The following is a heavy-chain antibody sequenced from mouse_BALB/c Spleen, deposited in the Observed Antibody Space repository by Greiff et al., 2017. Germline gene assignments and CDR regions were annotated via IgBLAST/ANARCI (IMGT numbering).Heavy chain of an antibody. CDR2: IDPSDSET. J-gene: IGHJ2*01. V-gene: IGHV1S126*01. Sequence: VQVVESGPQLVRPGASVKISCKASGYSFTSYWMHWVKQRPGQGLEWIGMIDPSDSETRLNQKFKDKATLTVDKSSSTAYMQLSSPTSEDSAVYYCARGRLYDGYYFDYWGQGTTLTVAS. CDR3: ARGRLYDGYYFDY. CDR1: GYSFTSYW. D-gene: IGHD2-3*01.